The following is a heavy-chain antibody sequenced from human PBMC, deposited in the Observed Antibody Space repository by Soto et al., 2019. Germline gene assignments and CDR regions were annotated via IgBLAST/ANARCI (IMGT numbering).Heavy chain of an antibody. CDR2: MDVNTGNT. CDR3: VIDYSSSSYFDY. V-gene: IGHV1-8*01. D-gene: IGHD6-6*01. Sequence: QVQLVQSGAEVKKPGASVKVSCKASGYTFTSYDISWVRQATGQGLEWMGWMDVNTGNTGYAQKFQGRLTLTRDTSKTTVYMDLSSLRSEDTAVYYCVIDYSSSSYFDYWGQGTLVTVSS. CDR1: GYTFTSYD. J-gene: IGHJ4*02.